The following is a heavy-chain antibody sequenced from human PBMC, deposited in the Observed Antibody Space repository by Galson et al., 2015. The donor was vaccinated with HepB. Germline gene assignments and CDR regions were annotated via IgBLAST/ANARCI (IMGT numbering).Heavy chain of an antibody. V-gene: IGHV4-34*01. J-gene: IGHJ4*02. Sequence: SETLSLTCGVYGESFSEYYWNWIRQPPGKGLEWIGEGSHTGLTRENPSLKSRLTISMDTSKNQFSLKLTSVTAADTAVYYCALFGLPPPVDYWGQGTLVTVSS. CDR1: GESFSEYY. D-gene: IGHD3/OR15-3a*01. CDR2: GSHTGLT. CDR3: ALFGLPPPVDY.